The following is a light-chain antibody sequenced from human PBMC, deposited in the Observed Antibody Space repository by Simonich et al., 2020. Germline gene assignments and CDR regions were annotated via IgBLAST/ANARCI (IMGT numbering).Light chain of an antibody. CDR1: SSDVGGYNY. Sequence: QSALTQPASVSGSPGQSITISCTGTSSDVGGYNYVSWYQQHPGKAPKLMIYDVSNRPSGVSNRFSGSKSGNTASLTISGLQAEDEADYYCCSYGGSYNVVFGGGTKLTVL. V-gene: IGLV2-14*03. CDR2: DVS. J-gene: IGLJ2*01. CDR3: CSYGGSYNVV.